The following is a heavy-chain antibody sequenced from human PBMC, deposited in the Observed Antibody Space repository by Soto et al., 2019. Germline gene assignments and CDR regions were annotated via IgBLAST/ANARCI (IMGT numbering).Heavy chain of an antibody. CDR3: ARSMGVRPCFDY. CDR1: GFTFSSYV. CDR2: INSDGSST. Sequence: PGGSLRLSCAASGFTFSSYVMSWVRQAPGKGLVWVSRINSDGSSTSYADSVKGRFTISRDNAKNTLYLQMNSLRAEDTAVYYCARSMGVRPCFDYWGQGTLVTVSS. D-gene: IGHD3-10*01. J-gene: IGHJ4*02. V-gene: IGHV3-74*01.